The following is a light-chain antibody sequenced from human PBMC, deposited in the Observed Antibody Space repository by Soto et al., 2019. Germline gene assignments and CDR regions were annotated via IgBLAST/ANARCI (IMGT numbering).Light chain of an antibody. Sequence: QSALTQPPSASASPGQSVTISCTGTSSDVGGYNYVSWYQQHPGKAPKLMIYEVNKRPSGVPDRFSGSKSGDTASLTVSGLQAEDEADYYCGSYAVINHVLFGGGTKLTVL. CDR1: SSDVGGYNY. CDR3: GSYAVINHVL. V-gene: IGLV2-8*01. CDR2: EVN. J-gene: IGLJ2*01.